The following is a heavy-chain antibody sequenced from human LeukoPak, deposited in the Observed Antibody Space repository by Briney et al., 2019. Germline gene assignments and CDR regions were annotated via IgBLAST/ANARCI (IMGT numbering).Heavy chain of an antibody. V-gene: IGHV3-21*01. CDR3: AREPWAGDGYNYPDY. D-gene: IGHD5-24*01. Sequence: GGSLIHSCAASGFTFSSYSMNWVRQAPGKGLEWVSPISSSSSYIYYADSVKGRFTISRDNAKNSLYLQINSLRAEDTAVYYCAREPWAGDGYNYPDYWGQGTLVTVSS. CDR1: GFTFSSYS. J-gene: IGHJ4*02. CDR2: ISSSSSYI.